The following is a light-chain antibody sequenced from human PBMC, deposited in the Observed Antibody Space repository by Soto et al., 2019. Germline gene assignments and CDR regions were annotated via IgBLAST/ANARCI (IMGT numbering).Light chain of an antibody. Sequence: DIQMTQSQSSLSASVGDRVTITCRVNQNVAHFINWYQQKPGTAPKRLIYTTSSLHSGVPARFSGSGFGTDFTLTISSLQTEDFATYYCQQNYSPPPITFGQGTRLEIK. CDR2: TTS. CDR1: QNVAHF. V-gene: IGKV1-39*01. J-gene: IGKJ5*01. CDR3: QQNYSPPPIT.